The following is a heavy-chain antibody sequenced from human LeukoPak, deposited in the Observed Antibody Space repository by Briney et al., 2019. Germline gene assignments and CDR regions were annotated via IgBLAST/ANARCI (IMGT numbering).Heavy chain of an antibody. Sequence: GSLRLSCAASGFTFSTYAMSWVRQAPGKGLEWVSSISSSSSYIYYVDSVKGRFTISRDNAKNSLYLQMNSLRAEDTAVYYCARGQLYYDSSGFDYWGQGTLVTVSS. V-gene: IGHV3-21*01. CDR3: ARGQLYYDSSGFDY. J-gene: IGHJ4*02. CDR1: GFTFSTYA. CDR2: ISSSSSYI. D-gene: IGHD3-22*01.